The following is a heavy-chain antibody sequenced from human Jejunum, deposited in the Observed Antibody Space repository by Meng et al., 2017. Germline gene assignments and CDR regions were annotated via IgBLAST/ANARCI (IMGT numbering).Heavy chain of an antibody. Sequence: EVLLVESGGGLVQPGGSLRLSCAASGFSFMSYSMNWVRQAPGKGLEWVSALDKSGDDTFYADSVKGRFTISRDISKNTLYLQMNSLRVEDTAVYYCAKKSLVSSPGNFFDYWGQGTLVTVSS. D-gene: IGHD2-8*02. V-gene: IGHV3-23*04. CDR1: GFSFMSYS. J-gene: IGHJ4*02. CDR2: LDKSGDDT. CDR3: AKKSLVSSPGNFFDY.